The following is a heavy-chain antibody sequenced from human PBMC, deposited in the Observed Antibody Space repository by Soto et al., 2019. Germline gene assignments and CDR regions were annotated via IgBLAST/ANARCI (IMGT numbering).Heavy chain of an antibody. J-gene: IGHJ4*02. CDR1: GFSLSTSGVG. Sequence: QITLKESGPTLVKPTQTLTLTCTFSGFSLSTSGVGVGWIRQPPGKALEWLALSYWDDDKRYSPSLKSRLTITKDTSENQVVLTMTNMDPVDTAPYCWANRPSYCSGGSCYSGFDYWGQGPLLTVSS. V-gene: IGHV2-5*02. D-gene: IGHD2-15*01. CDR2: SYWDDDK. CDR3: ANRPSYCSGGSCYSGFDY.